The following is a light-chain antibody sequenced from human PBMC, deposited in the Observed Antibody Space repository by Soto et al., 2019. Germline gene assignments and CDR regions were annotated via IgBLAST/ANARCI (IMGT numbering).Light chain of an antibody. V-gene: IGKV1-5*03. J-gene: IGKJ1*01. CDR3: QHYNSNDVA. Sequence: DIQMTQSPSNLSASVGDRVTITCRASQNFYFWLAWYQQKPGKAPKVVISKASTLESGVPSRFSGSGLGTEFTLTISSLQPDEFATYYLQHYNSNDVAFGQGNKVAV. CDR1: QNFYFW. CDR2: KAS.